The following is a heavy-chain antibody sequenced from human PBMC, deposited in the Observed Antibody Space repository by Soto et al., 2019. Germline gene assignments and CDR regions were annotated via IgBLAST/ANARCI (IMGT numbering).Heavy chain of an antibody. CDR3: ARGTGTTYDD. V-gene: IGHV3-74*01. D-gene: IGHD1-7*01. CDR1: GFTFSTYW. J-gene: IGHJ4*02. CDR2: INSDGSTT. Sequence: EVQLVESGGGLVQPGGSLRLSCAASGFTFSTYWMHWVRQAPGEGLVWVSRINSDGSTTTYADSVKGRFTISRDNAQNTLYLQINSLRAEDTAVYYCARGTGTTYDDCGQGTLVSVSS.